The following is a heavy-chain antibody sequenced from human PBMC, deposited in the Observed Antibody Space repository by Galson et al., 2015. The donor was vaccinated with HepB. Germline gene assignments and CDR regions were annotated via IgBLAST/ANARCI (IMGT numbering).Heavy chain of an antibody. D-gene: IGHD5-24*01. Sequence: SETLSLTCAVSGGSISSSNWWSWVRQPPGKGLEWIGEIYHSGSTNYNPSLKSRVTISVDKSKNQFSLKLSSVTAADTAVYYCARVSRVGDGYNLVDYWGQGTLVTVSS. V-gene: IGHV4-4*02. J-gene: IGHJ4*02. CDR2: IYHSGST. CDR1: GGSISSSNW. CDR3: ARVSRVGDGYNLVDY.